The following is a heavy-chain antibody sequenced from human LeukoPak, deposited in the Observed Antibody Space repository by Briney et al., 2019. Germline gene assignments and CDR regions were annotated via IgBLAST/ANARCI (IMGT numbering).Heavy chain of an antibody. D-gene: IGHD4-23*01. CDR1: GGSFIGYH. CDR3: ARDPTTVVTTPYYFDD. J-gene: IGHJ4*02. Sequence: PSETLSLTCAVSGGSFIGYHWNWIRQPPGKGLEWIGEINHSGSTNYNTPLKSRVTISVDTSKNQFSLKLRSVTAADTAVYYCARDPTTVVTTPYYFDDWGQGTLVTVSS. V-gene: IGHV4-34*01. CDR2: INHSGST.